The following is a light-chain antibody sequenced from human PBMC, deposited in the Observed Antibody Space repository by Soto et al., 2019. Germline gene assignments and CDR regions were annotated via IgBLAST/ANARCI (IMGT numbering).Light chain of an antibody. CDR3: SSYTSSSTPNYV. Sequence: QSALTQPASVSGSPGQSITISCTGTSSDVGGYNYVSWYQQHPGKAPNLMIYDVSNRPSGVSNRFSGSKSGNTASLTISGLQAEDEADYYCSSYTSSSTPNYVFGPGHKVTVL. J-gene: IGLJ1*01. CDR1: SSDVGGYNY. CDR2: DVS. V-gene: IGLV2-14*01.